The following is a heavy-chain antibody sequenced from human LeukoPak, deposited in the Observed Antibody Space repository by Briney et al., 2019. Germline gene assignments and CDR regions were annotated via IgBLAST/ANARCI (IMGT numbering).Heavy chain of an antibody. J-gene: IGHJ4*02. CDR3: ASDILTGCLDY. Sequence: ASVKVSCKASGYTFTSYAMNWVRQAPGQGLEWMGWINTNTGNPTYAQGFTGRFVFSLDTSVSTAYLQISSLKAEDTAVCYCASDILTGCLDYWGQGTLVTVSS. CDR1: GYTFTSYA. CDR2: INTNTGNP. V-gene: IGHV7-4-1*02. D-gene: IGHD3-9*01.